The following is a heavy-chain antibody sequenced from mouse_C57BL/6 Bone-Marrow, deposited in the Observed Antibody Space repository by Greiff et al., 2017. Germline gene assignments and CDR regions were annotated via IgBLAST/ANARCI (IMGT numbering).Heavy chain of an antibody. CDR2: ISSGSSTI. Sequence: EVMLVESGGGLVKPGGSLKLSCAASGFTFSDYGMHWVRQAPEKGLEWVAYISSGSSTIYYADKVKGRFTISRDNAKNTLFLQMTSLRSEDTAMYYCARPYYYAMDYWGQGTSVTVSS. CDR1: GFTFSDYG. J-gene: IGHJ4*01. V-gene: IGHV5-17*01. CDR3: ARPYYYAMDY.